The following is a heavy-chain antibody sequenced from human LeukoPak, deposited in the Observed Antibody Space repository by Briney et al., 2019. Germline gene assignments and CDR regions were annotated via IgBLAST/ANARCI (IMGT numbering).Heavy chain of an antibody. CDR2: IYYTGST. Sequence: PSETLSLTCAVYGGSFSGYYWSWIRQPPGKGLEWIGYIYYTGSTFYNPSLKSRLSISVETSKNQFSLKLSSVTAADTAVYYCARDSLLYYAFDIWGHGTMVTVSS. D-gene: IGHD3-10*01. J-gene: IGHJ3*02. CDR1: GGSFSGYY. V-gene: IGHV4-59*12. CDR3: ARDSLLYYAFDI.